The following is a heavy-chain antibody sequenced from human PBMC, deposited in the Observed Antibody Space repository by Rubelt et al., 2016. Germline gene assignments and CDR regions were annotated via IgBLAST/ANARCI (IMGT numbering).Heavy chain of an antibody. CDR2: IYPSGST. D-gene: IGHD6-19*01. J-gene: IGHJ4*02. CDR3: ARDHSSGWYLEGFFDY. Sequence: QVQLQESGPGLVKPSETLSLTCTVSGYSISSGYYWGWIRQPPGKGLAWIRSIYPSGSTYYNPSLKSRVTISVYTSKNSFSLKLSSVTAADTAVYYCARDHSSGWYLEGFFDYWGQGTLVTVSS. V-gene: IGHV4-38-2*02. CDR1: GYSISSGYY.